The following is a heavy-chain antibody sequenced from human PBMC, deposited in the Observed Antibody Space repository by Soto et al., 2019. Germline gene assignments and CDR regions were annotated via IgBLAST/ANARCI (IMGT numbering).Heavy chain of an antibody. Sequence: GGSLRLSCRASGYTFSNYYIIWVRQAPGKGLEWVANIRQDGGEKYYVDSVKGRFTISRDNTQNSMYLQMNSLRAEDTAVYYCARAPDYVPHLDYWGQVILVT. D-gene: IGHD4-17*01. CDR1: GYTFSNYY. CDR3: ARAPDYVPHLDY. CDR2: IRQDGGEK. V-gene: IGHV3-7*03. J-gene: IGHJ4*02.